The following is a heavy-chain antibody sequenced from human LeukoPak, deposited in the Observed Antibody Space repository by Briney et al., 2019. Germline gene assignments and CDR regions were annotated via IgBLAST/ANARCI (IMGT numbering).Heavy chain of an antibody. Sequence: GASVKVSCKVSGYTFTDYCMHWVQQAPGKGLEWMGLVDPEDGETIYAQKFQGRVTMTEDTSTDTAYMELSSLRSEDTAVYYCATARRGMIVEGHFDYWGQGTLVTVSS. J-gene: IGHJ4*02. CDR1: GYTFTDYC. V-gene: IGHV1-69-2*01. CDR2: VDPEDGET. CDR3: ATARRGMIVEGHFDY. D-gene: IGHD3-22*01.